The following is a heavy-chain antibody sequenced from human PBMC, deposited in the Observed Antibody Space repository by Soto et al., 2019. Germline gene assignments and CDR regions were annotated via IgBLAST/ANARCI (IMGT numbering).Heavy chain of an antibody. CDR2: IYTSGST. J-gene: IGHJ4*02. D-gene: IGHD6-6*01. CDR3: AREYSSSSAVWANYYFDH. CDR1: GGSISSYY. V-gene: IGHV4-4*07. Sequence: SETLSLTCTVSGGSISSYYWSWIRQPAGKGLEWIGRIYTSGSTNYNPSLKSRVTMSVDTSKNQFSLKLSSVTAADTAVYYCAREYSSSSAVWANYYFDHWGQGTLVTVSS.